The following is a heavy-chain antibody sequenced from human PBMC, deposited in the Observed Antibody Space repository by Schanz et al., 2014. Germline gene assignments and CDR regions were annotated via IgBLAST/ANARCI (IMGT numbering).Heavy chain of an antibody. CDR1: GFTFNNYN. V-gene: IGHV3-21*01. D-gene: IGHD3-16*01. J-gene: IGHJ4*02. CDR3: ARGTPFLCDY. CDR2: ISGSGRDT. Sequence: EVQLVESGGGMVKPGGSLRLSCAVSGFTFNNYNMDWVRQAPGKGPEWFSAISGSGRDTYYAASVKGRFTISRDSARNSLYLQMSSLRAEDTAVYYCARGTPFLCDYWGQGTLVTVSS.